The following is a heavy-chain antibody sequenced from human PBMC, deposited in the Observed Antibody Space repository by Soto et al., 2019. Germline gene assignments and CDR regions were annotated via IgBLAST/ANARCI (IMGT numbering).Heavy chain of an antibody. V-gene: IGHV3-30*18. Sequence: QVQLVESGGGEAQPGRSLRLSCAASGFNFSTHGMHWVRQAPGKGLEWVAVMSYDGVRKYYADSVMGRFTTSRDISKNTLYLQMNSLRPEDTAVYYCVKDMEHSLVRGWFDPWGQGTLVIVSS. CDR3: VKDMEHSLVRGWFDP. D-gene: IGHD3-10*01. J-gene: IGHJ5*02. CDR1: GFNFSTHG. CDR2: MSYDGVRK.